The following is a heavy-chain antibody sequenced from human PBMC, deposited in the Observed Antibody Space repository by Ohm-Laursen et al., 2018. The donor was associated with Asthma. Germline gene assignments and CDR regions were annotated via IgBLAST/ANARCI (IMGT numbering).Heavy chain of an antibody. J-gene: IGHJ4*02. V-gene: IGHV2-5*08. Sequence: TLSLTCTVSGGSISSYYWSWIWQPPGKALEWLGVIYWDDDKRYSPSLQSRLSITKDTSKNQVVLTMTNLDPADTATYYCAHRRDYNGDWDGGVLDQWGQGTLVTVSS. CDR1: GGSISSYYW. D-gene: IGHD4-17*01. CDR3: AHRRDYNGDWDGGVLDQ. CDR2: IYWDDDK.